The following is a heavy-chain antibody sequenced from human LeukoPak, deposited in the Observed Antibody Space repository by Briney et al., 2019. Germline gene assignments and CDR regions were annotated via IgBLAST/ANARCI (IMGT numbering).Heavy chain of an antibody. CDR1: GFPVSSNY. J-gene: IGHJ4*02. Sequence: GGSLRLSCAASGFPVSSNYMNWVRQAPGKGPEWVSVIYSGGSTYYADSVKGRFTISRDNSKNTLYLQMNSLRAEDTAVYYCASRNDYGDYFDYWGQGTLVTVSS. D-gene: IGHD4-17*01. V-gene: IGHV3-53*01. CDR2: IYSGGST. CDR3: ASRNDYGDYFDY.